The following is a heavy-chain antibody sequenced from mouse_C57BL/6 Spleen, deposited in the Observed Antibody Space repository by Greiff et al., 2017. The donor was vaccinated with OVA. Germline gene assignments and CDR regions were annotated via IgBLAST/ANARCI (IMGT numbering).Heavy chain of an antibody. V-gene: IGHV2-2*01. CDR1: GFSLTSYG. CDR2: IWSGGST. CDR3: ARENYGSSYGFAY. J-gene: IGHJ3*01. D-gene: IGHD1-1*01. Sequence: VQLQESGPGLVQPSQSLSITCTVSGFSLTSYGVHWVRQSPGKGLEWLGVIWSGGSTDYNAAFISRLSISKDNSMTQVFFTMNSLQADDTAISYCARENYGSSYGFAYWGQGTLVTVSA.